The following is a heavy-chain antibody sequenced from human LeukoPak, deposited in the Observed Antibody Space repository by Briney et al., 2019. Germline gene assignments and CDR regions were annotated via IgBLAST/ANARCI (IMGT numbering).Heavy chain of an antibody. V-gene: IGHV3-48*04. D-gene: IGHD3-22*01. J-gene: IGHJ4*02. CDR3: ARGQYYYDSSGYYRTFDY. CDR1: GFTFSSYS. CDR2: ISSSGSTI. Sequence: GGSLRLSCAASGFTFSSYSMNWVRQAPGKGLEWVSYISSSGSTIYYADSVKGRFTISRDNAKNSLYLQMNSLRAEDTAVYYCARGQYYYDSSGYYRTFDYWGQGTLVTVPS.